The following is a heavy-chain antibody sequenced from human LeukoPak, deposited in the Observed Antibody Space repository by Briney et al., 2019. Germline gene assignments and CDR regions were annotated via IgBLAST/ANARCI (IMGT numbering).Heavy chain of an antibody. V-gene: IGHV4-39*07. D-gene: IGHD3-22*01. Sequence: SETLSLTCTVSGGSISSSSYYWGWIRQPPGKGLEWIVSIYYSGSTYYNPSLKSRVTISVDTSKNQFSLKLSSVTAADTAVYYCARDAWRYFDSSGYYDDYWGQGTLVTVSS. CDR3: ARDAWRYFDSSGYYDDY. CDR2: IYYSGST. J-gene: IGHJ4*02. CDR1: GGSISSSSYY.